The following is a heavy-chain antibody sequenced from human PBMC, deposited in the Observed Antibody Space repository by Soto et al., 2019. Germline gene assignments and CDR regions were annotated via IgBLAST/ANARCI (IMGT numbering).Heavy chain of an antibody. CDR1: GDSISRYY. Sequence: SETLSLTCSVFGDSISRYYWSWIRQPAGKGLEFIGRIYNSGIINYNPSLESRVTMSVDPSKNQISLQLSSATAADTAMYYCARGNYCGEECHFAYWGQGNLVTVSS. CDR3: ARGNYCGEECHFAY. J-gene: IGHJ4*02. D-gene: IGHD3-10*01. V-gene: IGHV4-4*07. CDR2: IYNSGII.